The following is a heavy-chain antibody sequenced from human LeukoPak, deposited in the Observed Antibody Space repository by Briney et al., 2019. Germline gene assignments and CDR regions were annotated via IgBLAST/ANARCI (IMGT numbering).Heavy chain of an antibody. CDR3: ARRAWGTYYMDV. Sequence: PSETLSLTCTVSGGSISSGSYYWSWIRQPAGKGLEWIGRIYTSGSTNYNPSLKSRVTISVDTSKNQFSLKLSSVTAADTAVYYCARRAWGTYYMDVWGKGTTVTVSS. CDR1: GGSISSGSYY. CDR2: IYTSGST. J-gene: IGHJ6*03. D-gene: IGHD3-16*01. V-gene: IGHV4-61*02.